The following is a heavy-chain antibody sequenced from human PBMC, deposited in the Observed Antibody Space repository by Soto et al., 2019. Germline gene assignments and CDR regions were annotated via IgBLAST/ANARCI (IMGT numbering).Heavy chain of an antibody. CDR3: ATGPRIAAAGTLDSENYFDY. J-gene: IGHJ4*02. V-gene: IGHV1-24*01. CDR2: FDPEDGET. CDR1: GYTLTELS. D-gene: IGHD6-13*01. Sequence: GASVKVSCKVSGYTLTELSMHWVRQAPGKGLEWLGGFDPEDGETIYAQKFQGRVTMTEDTSTDTAYMELSSLRSEDTAVYYCATGPRIAAAGTLDSENYFDYWGQGTLVTVSS.